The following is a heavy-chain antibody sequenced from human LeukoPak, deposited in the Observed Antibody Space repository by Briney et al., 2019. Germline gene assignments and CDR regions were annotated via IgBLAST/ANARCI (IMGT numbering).Heavy chain of an antibody. V-gene: IGHV4-38-2*01. CDR3: ARSVIVPAIVVDYYTYMDV. J-gene: IGHJ6*03. D-gene: IGHD2-2*01. Sequence: PSETLSLTCAVSGYSISSNYYWGWIRQPPGKGLEWIGVIYHRGNTDYNPSLQSRVTISIDTSKNEFSLKVNSVTAADTAVYYCARSVIVPAIVVDYYTYMDVWGRGISVTVSS. CDR2: IYHRGNT. CDR1: GYSISSNYY.